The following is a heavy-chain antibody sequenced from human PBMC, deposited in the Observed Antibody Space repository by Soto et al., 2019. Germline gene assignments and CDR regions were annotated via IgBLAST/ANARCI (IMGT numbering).Heavy chain of an antibody. V-gene: IGHV3-64*04. CDR3: ARESEDLTSNFDY. J-gene: IGHJ4*02. CDR2: ISSNGGST. CDR1: GFTFSSYA. Sequence: PGGSLRLSCSASGFTFSSYAMHWVRQAPGKGLEYVSAISSNGGSTYYADSVKGRFTISRDNAKNSLYLEMNSLGAEDAAVYYCARESEDLTSNFDYWGQGTLVTVSS.